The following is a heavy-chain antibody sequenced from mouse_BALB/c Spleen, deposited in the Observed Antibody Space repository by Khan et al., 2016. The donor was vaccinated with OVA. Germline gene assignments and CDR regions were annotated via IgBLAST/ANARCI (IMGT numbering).Heavy chain of an antibody. V-gene: IGHV9-3-1*01. CDR1: GYTFTSFG. J-gene: IGHJ4*01. CDR3: ARVGYSGTMDY. CDR2: INTYTGQP. Sequence: VQLQESGPELKKPGETVKISCKASGYTFTSFGMNWVKQSPGKGLKWMGFINTYTGQPTYADDFKGRFAFSLETSASTAYLQINNLKNEDTSTYFCARVGYSGTMDYWGQGTSVTVSS. D-gene: IGHD2-14*01.